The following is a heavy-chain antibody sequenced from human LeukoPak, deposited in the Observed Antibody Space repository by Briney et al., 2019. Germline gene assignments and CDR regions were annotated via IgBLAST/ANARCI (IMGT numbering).Heavy chain of an antibody. CDR3: ARGGVGATPLEVV. CDR1: GFTFSSYW. Sequence: PGGSLRLSCAASGFTFSSYWMSWVRQAPGKGLEWVANIKQDGSEKYYVDSVKGRFTISRDNAKNSLYLQMNSLRAEDTAVYYCARGGVGATPLEVVWGQGTLVTVSS. V-gene: IGHV3-7*01. D-gene: IGHD1-26*01. J-gene: IGHJ4*02. CDR2: IKQDGSEK.